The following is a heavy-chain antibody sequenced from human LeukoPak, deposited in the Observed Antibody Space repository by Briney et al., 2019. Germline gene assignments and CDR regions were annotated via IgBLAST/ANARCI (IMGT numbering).Heavy chain of an antibody. CDR2: ISSSSSTI. CDR3: ARDLGIHTY. J-gene: IGHJ4*02. V-gene: IGHV3-48*01. Sequence: GGSLRLSCAASGFTFSSYSMNWVRQAPGKGLEWVSYISSSSSTIYYADSVKGRFTISRDNAKNSLYLQMNSLRAEDTAVYYCARDLGIHTYWGQGTLVTVSP. CDR1: GFTFSSYS.